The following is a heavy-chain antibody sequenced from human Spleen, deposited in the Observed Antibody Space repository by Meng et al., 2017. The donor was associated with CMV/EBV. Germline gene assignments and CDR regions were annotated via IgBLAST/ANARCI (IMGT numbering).Heavy chain of an antibody. J-gene: IGHJ3*02. CDR1: GFTFSSYG. CDR2: IRYDGSNK. V-gene: IGHV3-30*02. CDR3: AKRITTTADAFDI. Sequence: GGSLRLSCVASGFTFSSYGMHWVRQAPGKGLDWVAFIRYDGSNKYYADSVKGRFTISRDNSKNTLYLQMNSLRAEDTAVYYCAKRITTTADAFDIWGQGTMVTVSS. D-gene: IGHD3-3*01.